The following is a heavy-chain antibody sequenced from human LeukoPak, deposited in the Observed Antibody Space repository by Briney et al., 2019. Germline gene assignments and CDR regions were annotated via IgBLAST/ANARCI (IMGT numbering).Heavy chain of an antibody. V-gene: IGHV4-59*01. D-gene: IGHD2-21*02. Sequence: SETLSLTCTVSGDSISNYYWSWIRQPPGKGLEWIGYSYYSGSTNYNPSLKSRVAISVDTSKNQFSLKLSSLTAADTAVYYCAREACGGYCRFDYWGQGTLVTVSS. J-gene: IGHJ4*02. CDR2: SYYSGST. CDR3: AREACGGYCRFDY. CDR1: GDSISNYY.